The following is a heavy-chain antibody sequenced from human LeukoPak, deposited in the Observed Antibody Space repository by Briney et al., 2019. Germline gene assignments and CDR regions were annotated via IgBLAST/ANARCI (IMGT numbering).Heavy chain of an antibody. D-gene: IGHD3-10*01. V-gene: IGHV3-53*01. J-gene: IGHJ4*02. CDR3: ARAGYYYGSGSYYNGIDY. CDR2: IYSGGST. Sequence: GGSLRLSCAASGFTVSSNYMSWVRQAPGKGLEWVSVIYSGGSTYYADSVKGRFTISRDNSKNTLYLQMNSLRVEGTAVYYCARAGYYYGSGSYYNGIDYWGQGTLVTVSS. CDR1: GFTVSSNY.